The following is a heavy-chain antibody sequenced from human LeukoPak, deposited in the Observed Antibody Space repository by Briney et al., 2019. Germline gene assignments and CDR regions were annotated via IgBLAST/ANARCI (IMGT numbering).Heavy chain of an antibody. CDR2: IRGNGERT. Sequence: GGSLRLSCAASGFPFSSYAMGWVRQAPGKGLEWVSSIRGNGERTFYADSVKGRFAISRDNSKNTVSLQMTSLEAEDTAVYYCVRNGCSATNCYIFLGDWYFDLWGRGTLVTVSS. V-gene: IGHV3-23*01. D-gene: IGHD2-2*02. CDR1: GFPFSSYA. CDR3: VRNGCSATNCYIFLGDWYFDL. J-gene: IGHJ2*01.